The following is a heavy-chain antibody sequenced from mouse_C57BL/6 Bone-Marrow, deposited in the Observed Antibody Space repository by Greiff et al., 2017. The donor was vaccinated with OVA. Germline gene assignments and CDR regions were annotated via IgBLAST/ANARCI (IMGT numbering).Heavy chain of an antibody. CDR3: TIYGYDGWFAY. CDR2: LDPENGDT. D-gene: IGHD2-2*01. CDR1: GFNIKDDY. J-gene: IGHJ3*01. V-gene: IGHV14-4*01. Sequence: EVQLQQSGAELVRPGASVKLSCTASGFNIKDDYMHWVKQRPEQGLEWIGWLDPENGDTEYASKFQGKATITADTSSNTAYLQLSSLTSEDTAVYYCTIYGYDGWFAYWGQGTLVTVSA.